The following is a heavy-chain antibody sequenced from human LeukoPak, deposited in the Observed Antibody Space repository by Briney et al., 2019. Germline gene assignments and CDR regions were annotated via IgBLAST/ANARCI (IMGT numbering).Heavy chain of an antibody. CDR2: IYPGDSDT. CDR1: GSIFTSYW. D-gene: IGHD2-15*01. V-gene: IGHV5-51*01. J-gene: IGHJ3*02. CDR3: ARPYCSGGSCYSDAFDI. Sequence: GASLQISCKGSGSIFTSYWIGWVRQLPGKGLEGMGIIYPGDSDTRYSPSFQGQVTISADKSITTSYLQWSSLKASDTAMYYCARPYCSGGSCYSDAFDIWGQGTMVTVSS.